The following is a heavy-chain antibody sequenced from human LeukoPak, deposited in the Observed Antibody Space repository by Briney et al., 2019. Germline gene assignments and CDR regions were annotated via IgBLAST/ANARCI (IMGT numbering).Heavy chain of an antibody. J-gene: IGHJ4*02. D-gene: IGHD3-22*01. Sequence: GASVKVSCKASGYTFTSYAMHWVRQAPGQRLEWMGWINAGNGNTKYSQKFQGRVTITRDTSASTAYMELSSLRSEDTAVYYCARVIINYYDSSGTEGYWGQGTLVTVSS. CDR3: ARVIINYYDSSGTEGY. CDR2: INAGNGNT. CDR1: GYTFTSYA. V-gene: IGHV1-3*01.